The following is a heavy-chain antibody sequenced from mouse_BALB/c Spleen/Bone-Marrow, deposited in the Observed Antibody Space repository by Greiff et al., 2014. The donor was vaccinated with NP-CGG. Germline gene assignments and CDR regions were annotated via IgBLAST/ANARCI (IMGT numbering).Heavy chain of an antibody. D-gene: IGHD2-4*01. V-gene: IGHV14-3*02. CDR3: ATMITDWYFDV. J-gene: IGHJ1*01. Sequence: GQLKQSGAELVKPGGSVQASCTTSGFKIKETYMHWGEQRAEQGLEGIGRIDPANGNTKYDLKFQGKATITADTSSNTAYLQLSSLTSEDTAVYYCATMITDWYFDVWGAGTTVTVSS. CDR2: IDPANGNT. CDR1: GFKIKETY.